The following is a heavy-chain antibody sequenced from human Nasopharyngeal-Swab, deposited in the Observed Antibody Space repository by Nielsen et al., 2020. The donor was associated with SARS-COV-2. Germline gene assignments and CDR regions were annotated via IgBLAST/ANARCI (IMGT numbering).Heavy chain of an antibody. Sequence: WARQAPGQGLEWMGWMNPNSGNTGYAQKFQGRVTMSRATSISTAYMELNSLTSEDTAVYYCARKGASDYWGQGTLVTVSS. V-gene: IGHV1-8*01. D-gene: IGHD3-16*01. CDR3: ARKGASDY. J-gene: IGHJ4*02. CDR2: MNPNSGNT.